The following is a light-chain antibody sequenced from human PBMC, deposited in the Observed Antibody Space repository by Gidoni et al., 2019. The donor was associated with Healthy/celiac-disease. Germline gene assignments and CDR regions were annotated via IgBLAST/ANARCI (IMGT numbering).Light chain of an antibody. CDR3: QQFNSYRIT. V-gene: IGKV1-13*02. J-gene: IGKJ3*01. CDR1: QGISSA. CDR2: DAS. Sequence: AIQLTQSPSSLSASVGDRVTITCRASQGISSALAWYQQKPGKAPKLLIYDASSLESGVPSRFSGSGSGTDFTLTISSLQPEDFATYYCQQFNSYRITFGPETKVDIK.